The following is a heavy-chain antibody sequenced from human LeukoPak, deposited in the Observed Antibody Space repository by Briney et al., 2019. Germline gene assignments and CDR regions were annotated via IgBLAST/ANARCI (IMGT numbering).Heavy chain of an antibody. V-gene: IGHV3-33*08. Sequence: GRSLRLSCAASGFTFSSYAMHWVRQAPGKGLEWVAVIWYDGGNKYYADSVKGRFTISRDNFRNTLYLQMNSLRAEDTAVYYCARDTTTGILALDYWGQGTLVTVSS. CDR3: ARDTTTGILALDY. CDR1: GFTFSSYA. CDR2: IWYDGGNK. D-gene: IGHD1-14*01. J-gene: IGHJ4*02.